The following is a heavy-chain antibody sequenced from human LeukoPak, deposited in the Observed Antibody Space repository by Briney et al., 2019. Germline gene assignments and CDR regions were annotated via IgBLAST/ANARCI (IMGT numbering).Heavy chain of an antibody. Sequence: ASVKVSCKASGYTFTSYYMHWVRQAPGQGLEWMGIINPSGGSTSYAQKFQGRVTMTRDTSTSTVYMELSSLRSEDTAVYYCAREGLQNYYDSSGGGHAFDIWGQGTMVTVSS. CDR1: GYTFTSYY. CDR2: INPSGGST. CDR3: AREGLQNYYDSSGGGHAFDI. D-gene: IGHD3-22*01. J-gene: IGHJ3*02. V-gene: IGHV1-46*01.